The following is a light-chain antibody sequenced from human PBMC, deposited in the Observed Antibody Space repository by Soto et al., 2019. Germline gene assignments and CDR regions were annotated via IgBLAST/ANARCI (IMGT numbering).Light chain of an antibody. CDR2: EDN. Sequence: QSALTQPASVSGSPGQSIAISCTGTSSDVGSYNLVSWYQQYPDKAPRLMIYEDNKRPSGVSNRFSGSKSGNTASLTISGLQAEDEADYYCCSYAGSSTYAFGTGTKVTAL. V-gene: IGLV2-23*01. J-gene: IGLJ1*01. CDR1: SSDVGSYNL. CDR3: CSYAGSSTYA.